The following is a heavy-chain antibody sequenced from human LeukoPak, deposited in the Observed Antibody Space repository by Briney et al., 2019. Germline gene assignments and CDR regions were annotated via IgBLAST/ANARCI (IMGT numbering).Heavy chain of an antibody. D-gene: IGHD3-10*01. CDR1: GYTFTGYY. V-gene: IGHV1-2*06. J-gene: IGHJ6*02. Sequence: ASVKVSCKASGYTFTGYYMHWVRRAPGQGLEWMGRINPNSGGTNYAQKFQGRVTMTRDTSISTACMELSRLRSDDTAVYYCARDLGGSGRIRDPYGMDVWGQGTTVTVSS. CDR3: ARDLGGSGRIRDPYGMDV. CDR2: INPNSGGT.